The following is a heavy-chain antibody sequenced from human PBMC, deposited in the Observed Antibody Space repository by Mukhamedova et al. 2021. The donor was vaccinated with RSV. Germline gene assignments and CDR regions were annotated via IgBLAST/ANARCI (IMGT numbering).Heavy chain of an antibody. Sequence: GQAPGQGIEWMGWFNPHSGGTNYAQKFRGRVTMTRDTSISTAYLELSSLRSDDTALYYCASRSGRSSDSDGFDIWGQGTLVTVSS. J-gene: IGHJ3*02. V-gene: IGHV1-2*02. CDR2: FNPHSGGT. D-gene: IGHD6-19*01. CDR3: ASRSGRSSDSDGFDI.